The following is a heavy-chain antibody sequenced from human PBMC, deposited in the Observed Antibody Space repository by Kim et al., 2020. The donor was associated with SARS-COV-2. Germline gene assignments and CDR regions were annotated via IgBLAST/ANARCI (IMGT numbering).Heavy chain of an antibody. Sequence: SETLSLTCTVSGGSISSSSYYWGWIRQPPGKGLEWIGSIYYSGSTYYNPSLKSRVTISVDTSKNQFSLKLSSVTAADTAVYYCARGAYCGGDCYSPIPYFDYWGQGTLVTVSS. J-gene: IGHJ4*02. CDR2: IYYSGST. CDR1: GGSISSSSYY. V-gene: IGHV4-39*01. D-gene: IGHD2-21*02. CDR3: ARGAYCGGDCYSPIPYFDY.